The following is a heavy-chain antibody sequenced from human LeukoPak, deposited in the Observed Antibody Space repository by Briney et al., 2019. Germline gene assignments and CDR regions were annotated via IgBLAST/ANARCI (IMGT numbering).Heavy chain of an antibody. Sequence: GGSLRLSCAASGFTLSSYEMNWVRQAPGKGLEWVSSISSSSSYIYYADSVKGRFTISRDNSKNTLYLQMNSLRAEDTAVYYCAKVIPEGHIAAVDAYWGQGTLVTVSS. CDR1: GFTLSSYE. D-gene: IGHD6-13*01. J-gene: IGHJ4*02. V-gene: IGHV3-21*01. CDR2: ISSSSSYI. CDR3: AKVIPEGHIAAVDAY.